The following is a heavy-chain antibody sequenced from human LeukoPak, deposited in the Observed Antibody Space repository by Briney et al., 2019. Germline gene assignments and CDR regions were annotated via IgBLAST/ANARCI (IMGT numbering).Heavy chain of an antibody. J-gene: IGHJ4*02. Sequence: GASVKVSCKASGGTFSSYAISWVRQAPGQGLEWMGRIIPILGIANYAQKFQGRVTITADKSTSTAYMELSSLRSEDTAVYYCARSYGSGSYPHDYWGQGTLVTVSS. CDR3: ARSYGSGSYPHDY. CDR1: GGTFSSYA. CDR2: IIPILGIA. V-gene: IGHV1-69*04. D-gene: IGHD3-10*01.